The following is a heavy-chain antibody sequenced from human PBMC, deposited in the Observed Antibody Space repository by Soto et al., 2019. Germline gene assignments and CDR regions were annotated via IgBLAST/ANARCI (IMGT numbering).Heavy chain of an antibody. V-gene: IGHV6-1*01. CDR1: GDIVSSNSAA. Sequence: SQNLSLTCAISGDIVSSNSAAWNWIRQSPSRGLEWLGRTYYRSKWYNDYAVSVKGRISINPDTSKNLFSLQLNSVTPEDTAVYYCERDRKGGFVMDVLGQGTKGTVSS. CDR2: TYYRSKWYN. CDR3: ERDRKGGFVMDV. D-gene: IGHD3-16*01. J-gene: IGHJ6*02.